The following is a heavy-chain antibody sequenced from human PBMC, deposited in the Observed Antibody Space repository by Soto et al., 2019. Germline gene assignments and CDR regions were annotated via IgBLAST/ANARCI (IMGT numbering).Heavy chain of an antibody. Sequence: SVKVSCKASGGTFSTYAITWVRQVPGQGLEWMGGIIPMFGTANYAQKFRGRVTVTADESTSTAHMELSSLRSEDTAVYYCARGWETVGTTTPFAYWGQGTLVTVSS. V-gene: IGHV1-69*13. CDR2: IIPMFGTA. D-gene: IGHD1-26*01. CDR1: GGTFSTYA. J-gene: IGHJ4*02. CDR3: ARGWETVGTTTPFAY.